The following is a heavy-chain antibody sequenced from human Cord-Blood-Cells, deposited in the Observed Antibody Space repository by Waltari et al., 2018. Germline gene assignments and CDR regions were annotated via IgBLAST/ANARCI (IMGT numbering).Heavy chain of an antibody. D-gene: IGHD3-10*01. CDR3: ARRDGSGSYYYFDY. CDR1: GTAFSRYS. CDR2: IIPSLSTE. J-gene: IGHJ4*02. V-gene: IGHV1-69*01. Sequence: VQLLQSAAEVKKPGYSVNVCCKASGTAFSRYSPCWVRLAPGPELEWMGGIIPSLSTENYAQKFQGRVTITADESTSTAYMELSSLRSEDMAVYYCARRDGSGSYYYFDYWGQGTLVTVAS.